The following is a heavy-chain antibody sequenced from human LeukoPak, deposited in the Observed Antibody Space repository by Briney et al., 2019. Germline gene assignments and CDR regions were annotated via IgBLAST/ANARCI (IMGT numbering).Heavy chain of an antibody. CDR1: GGSFSGYY. Sequence: PSETLSLTCAVYGGSFSGYYWSWIRQPPGKGLEWIGEINHSGSTNYNPSLKSRVTISVDTSKNQFSLKLSSVTAADTAVYYCARSEVGLMVTTVFDYWGQGTLVTVSS. V-gene: IGHV4-34*01. J-gene: IGHJ4*02. D-gene: IGHD1-1*01. CDR2: INHSGST. CDR3: ARSEVGLMVTTVFDY.